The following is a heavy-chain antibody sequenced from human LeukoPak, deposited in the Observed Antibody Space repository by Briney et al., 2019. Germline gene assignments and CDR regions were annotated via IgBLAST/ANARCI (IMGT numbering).Heavy chain of an antibody. Sequence: GGSLRLSCAASGFTFSRYAMSWVRQAPGKGVEGVSGISGSGGSTYYADSVKGRFTISRDNSKNTLYLQMNSLRAEDTAVYYCAKDQKEDFWSGYYDGYYFDYWGQGTLVTVSS. CDR3: AKDQKEDFWSGYYDGYYFDY. D-gene: IGHD3-3*01. J-gene: IGHJ4*02. CDR1: GFTFSRYA. V-gene: IGHV3-23*01. CDR2: ISGSGGST.